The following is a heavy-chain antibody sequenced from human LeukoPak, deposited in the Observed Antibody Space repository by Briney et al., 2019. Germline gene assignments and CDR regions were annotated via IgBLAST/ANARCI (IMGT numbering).Heavy chain of an antibody. Sequence: SQTLSLTCAVSGGSISSGGYSWSWIRQPPGKGLEWIGYFYHSGSTYYNPSLKSRVTISVDRSKNQFSLKLSSVTAADTAVYYCARGLAGNWFDPWGQGTLVTVSS. J-gene: IGHJ5*02. CDR3: ARGLAGNWFDP. V-gene: IGHV4-30-2*01. CDR2: FYHSGST. CDR1: GGSISSGGYS. D-gene: IGHD3-3*02.